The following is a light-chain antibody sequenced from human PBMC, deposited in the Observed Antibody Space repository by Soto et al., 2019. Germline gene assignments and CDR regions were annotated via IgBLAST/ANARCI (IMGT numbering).Light chain of an antibody. V-gene: IGLV2-8*01. Sequence: QSVLTQPPSASGSPGQSVTISCTGTSSDVGNYNYVSWYQQHPGKAPKLMIYEVNKRPSGVPDRFSGSKSGNTASLTVSGLQAEDEADYYCSSYAGSNNFKVFGGGTQLT. J-gene: IGLJ2*01. CDR2: EVN. CDR3: SSYAGSNNFKV. CDR1: SSDVGNYNY.